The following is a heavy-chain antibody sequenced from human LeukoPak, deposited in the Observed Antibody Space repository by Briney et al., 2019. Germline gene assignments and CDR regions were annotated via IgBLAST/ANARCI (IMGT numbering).Heavy chain of an antibody. Sequence: GGSLRLSCAASGFTVSNNYMTWVRQAPGKGLEWVGRIQCKTDGGTTDYAAPVKGRFTISRDDSKNTLYLQMNSLKTEDTAVYYCTTDLNARGNYYDSSGFISTIDYWGQGTLVTVSS. CDR1: GFTVSNNY. J-gene: IGHJ4*02. D-gene: IGHD3-22*01. V-gene: IGHV3-15*01. CDR3: TTDLNARGNYYDSSGFISTIDY. CDR2: IQCKTDGGTT.